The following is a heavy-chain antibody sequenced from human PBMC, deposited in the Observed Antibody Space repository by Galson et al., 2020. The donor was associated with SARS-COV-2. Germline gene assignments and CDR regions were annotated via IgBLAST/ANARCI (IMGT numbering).Heavy chain of an antibody. CDR3: ARRADSSSWFGFDY. CDR2: ISHSEST. D-gene: IGHD6-13*01. Sequence: SETLSLTRAVYVGSFSDYYWTWIRQPPGKGLEWIGEISHSESTNYNPSLKSRVTISVDTSKNQFSLRLTSVTAADTAVYYCARRADSSSWFGFDYWGQGTLVTVSS. CDR1: VGSFSDYY. J-gene: IGHJ4*02. V-gene: IGHV4-34*01.